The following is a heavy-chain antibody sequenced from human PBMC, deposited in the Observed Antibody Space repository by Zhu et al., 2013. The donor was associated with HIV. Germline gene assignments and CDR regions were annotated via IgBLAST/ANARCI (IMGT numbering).Heavy chain of an antibody. CDR1: GYTFNDHY. V-gene: IGHV1-2*02. Sequence: QVHLVQSGPELKKPGASVRVSCKASGYTFNDHYIHWVRQAPGQGLEWVGWIDPKSGGTNYAEKFQGRVTMTRDTSISTAYMELSRLKSDDTALYYCASEAGAAAGFFDYWGQGTLVTVSS. CDR3: ASEAGAAAGFFDY. D-gene: IGHD6-13*01. J-gene: IGHJ4*02. CDR2: IDPKSGGT.